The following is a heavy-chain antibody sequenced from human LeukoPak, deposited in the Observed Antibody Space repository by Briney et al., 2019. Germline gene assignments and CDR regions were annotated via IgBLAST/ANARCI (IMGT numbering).Heavy chain of an antibody. D-gene: IGHD6-13*01. CDR1: GGSISSGGYY. J-gene: IGHJ6*02. Sequence: SETLSLTCTVSGGSISSGGYYWSWIRQHPGKGLEWIGYIYYSGSTYYNPSLKSRVTISVDTSKNQFSLKLSSVTAADTAVYYCARSIAPQQLVRYYYGMDVWGQGTTVTVSS. CDR3: ARSIAPQQLVRYYYGMDV. CDR2: IYYSGST. V-gene: IGHV4-31*03.